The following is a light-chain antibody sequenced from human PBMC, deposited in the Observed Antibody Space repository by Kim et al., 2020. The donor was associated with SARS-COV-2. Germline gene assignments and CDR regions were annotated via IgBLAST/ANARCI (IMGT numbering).Light chain of an antibody. V-gene: IGKV3-11*01. J-gene: IGKJ4*01. Sequence: EIVLTQSPATLSLSPGERATLSCRASQSVGSYLGWYQQKPGQAPRLLIYDVSNRATGAPARFSGSGSGTDFTLTISSLESEDFAIYYCQQCRDWPLTFGGGTKVDIK. CDR2: DVS. CDR3: QQCRDWPLT. CDR1: QSVGSY.